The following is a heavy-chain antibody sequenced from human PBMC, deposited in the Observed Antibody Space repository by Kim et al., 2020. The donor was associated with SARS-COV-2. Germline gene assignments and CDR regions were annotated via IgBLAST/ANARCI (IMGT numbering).Heavy chain of an antibody. J-gene: IGHJ3*02. Sequence: SVKVSCKASGGTFSSYAISWVRQAPGQGLEWMGGIIPIFGTANYAQKFQGRVTITADESTSTAYMELSSLRSEDTAVYYCASEAQYSSSSVAFDIWGQGTMVTVSS. CDR3: ASEAQYSSSSVAFDI. CDR1: GGTFSSYA. D-gene: IGHD6-6*01. CDR2: IIPIFGTA. V-gene: IGHV1-69*13.